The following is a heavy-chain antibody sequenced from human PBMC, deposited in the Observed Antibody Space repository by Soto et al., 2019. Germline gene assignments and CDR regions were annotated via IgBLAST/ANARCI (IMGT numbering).Heavy chain of an antibody. Sequence: PSETLSLTCTVSGGSISSGDSYWSWIRQSPGKGLEWIGYIYYSGSTYHNPSLRSRVTISVDTSKNQFSLKLNSVTAADTAVYFCAREGAASHSYYYGTDVWGQGTTVTVSS. CDR2: IYYSGST. V-gene: IGHV4-30-4*01. J-gene: IGHJ6*02. D-gene: IGHD3-16*01. CDR1: GGSISSGDSY. CDR3: AREGAASHSYYYGTDV.